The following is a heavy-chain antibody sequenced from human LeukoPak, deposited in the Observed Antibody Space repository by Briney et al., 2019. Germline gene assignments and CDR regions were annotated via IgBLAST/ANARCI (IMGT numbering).Heavy chain of an antibody. CDR1: GYTFSDYY. Sequence: GASVKVSCKASGYTFSDYYIHWVRQAPGQGLEWMGWINPNRGSTNYAQNFQGRVTMTRDTSISTAYMELSRLRSDDTAVYYCARQRRTSWFDYWGQGTLVTVSS. J-gene: IGHJ4*02. CDR2: INPNRGST. D-gene: IGHD3-10*01. CDR3: ARQRRTSWFDY. V-gene: IGHV1-2*02.